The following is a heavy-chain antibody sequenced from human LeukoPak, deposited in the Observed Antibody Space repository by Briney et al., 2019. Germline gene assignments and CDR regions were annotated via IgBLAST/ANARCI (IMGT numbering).Heavy chain of an antibody. J-gene: IGHJ4*02. V-gene: IGHV3-30*02. D-gene: IGHD6-13*01. CDR3: ARDLRYSSSWYWPNFDY. Sequence: GGSLRLSCAASGFTFSGYDMHWVRQAPGKGLEWVALIRSDGSDKYYADSVKGRFTISRDNSKNTLYLQMNGLRAEDTAVYYCARDLRYSSSWYWPNFDYWGQGTLVTVSS. CDR2: IRSDGSDK. CDR1: GFTFSGYD.